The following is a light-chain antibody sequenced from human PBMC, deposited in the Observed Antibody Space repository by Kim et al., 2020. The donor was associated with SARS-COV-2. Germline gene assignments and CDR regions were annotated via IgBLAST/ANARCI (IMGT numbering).Light chain of an antibody. CDR3: QQYNIWPLT. V-gene: IGKV3-15*01. J-gene: IGKJ4*01. CDR2: GAS. Sequence: LSPGEGATLSCRASHRVSTNLAWYQQKPGQAPRLLIFGASARATDIPARFSGSGSGTEFTLTISSLQSEDSSVYYCQQYNIWPLTFGGGTKVDIK. CDR1: HRVSTN.